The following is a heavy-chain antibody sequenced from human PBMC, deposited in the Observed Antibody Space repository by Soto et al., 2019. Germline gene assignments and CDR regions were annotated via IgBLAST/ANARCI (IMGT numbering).Heavy chain of an antibody. V-gene: IGHV3-21*01. Sequence: EVQLLESGGGLVQPGGSLRLSCAASGFTFSSYAMSWVRQAPGKGLEWVSAISSSSSYIYYADSVKGRFTISRDNAKNSLYLQMNSLRAEDTAVYYCARYVLLYGMDVWGQGTTVTVSS. CDR3: ARYVLLYGMDV. CDR2: ISSSSSYI. J-gene: IGHJ6*02. CDR1: GFTFSSYA. D-gene: IGHD3-10*01.